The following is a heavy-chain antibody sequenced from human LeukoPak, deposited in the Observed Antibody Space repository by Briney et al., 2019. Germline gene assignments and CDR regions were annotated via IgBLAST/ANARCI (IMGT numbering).Heavy chain of an antibody. J-gene: IGHJ4*02. V-gene: IGHV3-48*04. Sequence: GGSLRLPCAASGFTFSAYSMNWVRQAPGKGLEWISFIDSSTRTIFYADSVKGRFTISRDNAKNSLFLQMNSLRAEDTAVYYCARRVPTQVITDYFDYWGQGTLVTVSS. CDR3: ARRVPTQVITDYFDY. CDR2: IDSSTRTI. CDR1: GFTFSAYS. D-gene: IGHD3-16*01.